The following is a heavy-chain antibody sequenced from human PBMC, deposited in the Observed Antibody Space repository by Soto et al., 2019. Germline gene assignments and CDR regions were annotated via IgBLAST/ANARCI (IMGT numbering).Heavy chain of an antibody. J-gene: IGHJ5*02. Sequence: SETLSLTCTVSGGSISSSGYYWSWIRQHPGKGLEWIGHIYDSGSTYYNPSLKSRVTISVDTSKNQFSLKLSSVTAADTAVYYCAREEGGGYDHRWFDPWGQGTLVTVSS. V-gene: IGHV4-31*03. CDR3: AREEGGGYDHRWFDP. D-gene: IGHD5-12*01. CDR2: IYDSGST. CDR1: GGSISSSGYY.